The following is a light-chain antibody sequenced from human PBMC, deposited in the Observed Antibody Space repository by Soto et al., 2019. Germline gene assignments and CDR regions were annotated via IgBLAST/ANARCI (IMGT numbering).Light chain of an antibody. CDR2: EVS. CDR3: SSHGGANNFYV. V-gene: IGLV2-8*01. Sequence: QSVLTQPPSESGSPGQSVTISFTGTSSDIGAYDYVSWYQQHPGKVPKLMIYEVSKRPSGVPDRFSASKSGNTASLTVSGLQAEDEADYYCSSHGGANNFYVFGTGTKVTVL. CDR1: SSDIGAYDY. J-gene: IGLJ1*01.